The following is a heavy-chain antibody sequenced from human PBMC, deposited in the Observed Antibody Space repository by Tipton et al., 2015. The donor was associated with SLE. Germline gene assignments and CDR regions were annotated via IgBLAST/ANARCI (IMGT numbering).Heavy chain of an antibody. CDR2: IYYSGST. V-gene: IGHV4-30-4*01. D-gene: IGHD4-23*01. Sequence: TLSLTCTVSGGSISSGDYYWSWIRQPPGKGLEWIGYIYYSGSTYYNPSLKSRVTISVDTSKNQFSLKLSSVTAADTAVYYCARVGRPMTTVVTPYYFDYWGQGTLVTVSS. J-gene: IGHJ4*02. CDR1: GGSISSGDYY. CDR3: ARVGRPMTTVVTPYYFDY.